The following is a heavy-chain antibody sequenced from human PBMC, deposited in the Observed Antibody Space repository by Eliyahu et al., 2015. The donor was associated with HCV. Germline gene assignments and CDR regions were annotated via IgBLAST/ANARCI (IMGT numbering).Heavy chain of an antibody. D-gene: IGHD3-3*01. CDR2: IYTSGST. CDR3: ARDGFLGDFWSGYSRPPGLFDP. Sequence: QVQLQESGPGLVKPSQTLSLTCTVSGGSISSGSYYWXWIRQPAGKGLEWIGRIYTSGSTNHNPSLKSRVTISVDTSKNQFSLKLSSVTAADTAVYYCARDGFLGDFWSGYSRPPGLFDPWGQGTLVTVSS. J-gene: IGHJ5*02. CDR1: GGSISSGSYY. V-gene: IGHV4-61*02.